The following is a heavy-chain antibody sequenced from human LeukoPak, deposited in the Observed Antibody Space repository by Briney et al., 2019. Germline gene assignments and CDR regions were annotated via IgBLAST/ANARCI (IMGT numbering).Heavy chain of an antibody. V-gene: IGHV1-2*02. CDR2: INPNSGGT. CDR1: GYRFTDYY. Sequence: ASVKVSCKAYGYRFTDYYIHWVRQAPGQGLEWMGWINPNSGGTNYAQKFQGRVTMTRDTSISTAYMELSRLRSDDTAVYYCARALYSDVTAANTPEPHLISDYWGQGTLVTVSS. D-gene: IGHD2-2*01. J-gene: IGHJ4*02. CDR3: ARALYSDVTAANTPEPHLISDY.